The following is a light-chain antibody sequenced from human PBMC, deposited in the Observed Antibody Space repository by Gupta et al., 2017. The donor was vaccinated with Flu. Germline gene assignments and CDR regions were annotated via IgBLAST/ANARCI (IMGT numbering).Light chain of an antibody. CDR1: NIGSKG. V-gene: IGLV3-21*02. CDR3: QVWASGRDLVV. J-gene: IGLJ2*01. CDR2: DSS. Sequence: SYVLTQPPSVSVAPGQTARITCGGNNIGSKGVHWYQQEPGQAPVLGRSDSSDRPSGIPERFAGSNSGNTANLTISRVEAGDEADDVGQVWASGRDLVVCGGGPKL.